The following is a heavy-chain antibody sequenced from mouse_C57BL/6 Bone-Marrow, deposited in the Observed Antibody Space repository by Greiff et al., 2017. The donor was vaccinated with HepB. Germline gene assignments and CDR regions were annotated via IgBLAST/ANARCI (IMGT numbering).Heavy chain of an antibody. Sequence: VQLKESGPELVKPGASVKISCKASGYSFTGYYMNWVKQSPEKSLEWIGEINPSTGGTTYNQKFKAKATLTVDKSSSTAYMQLKSLTSEDSAVYYCARGDYYGSSHVWYFDVWGTGTTVTVSS. CDR1: GYSFTGYY. CDR3: ARGDYYGSSHVWYFDV. D-gene: IGHD1-1*01. V-gene: IGHV1-42*01. J-gene: IGHJ1*03. CDR2: INPSTGGT.